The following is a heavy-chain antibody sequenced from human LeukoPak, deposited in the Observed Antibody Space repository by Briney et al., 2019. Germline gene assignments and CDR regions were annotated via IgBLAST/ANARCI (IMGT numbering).Heavy chain of an antibody. D-gene: IGHD6-19*01. CDR2: IYIGGST. J-gene: IGHJ4*02. CDR3: ARAESGQWYIYY. CDR1: GFTVSSNY. Sequence: GGSLRLSCAASGFTVSSNYISWVRQAPGKGLEWVSLIYIGGSTYYTDSVKDRFTISRDNSRNTLDLQMNRLRAEDTAVYYCARAESGQWYIYYWGQGTLVTVSS. V-gene: IGHV3-66*01.